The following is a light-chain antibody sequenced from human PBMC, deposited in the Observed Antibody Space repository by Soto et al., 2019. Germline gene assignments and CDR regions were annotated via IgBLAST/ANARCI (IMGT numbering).Light chain of an antibody. Sequence: IRMTQSPSSLSASTGDRVTITFLSSQGIISYLALYQQKPGKAPKLLIYAASTLQSGVTSRFSGSGSGTDFTLTISCLQSEDFATYYCQQYYSYLFTFGPGTKVDIK. CDR2: AAS. V-gene: IGKV1-8*01. J-gene: IGKJ3*01. CDR3: QQYYSYLFT. CDR1: QGIISY.